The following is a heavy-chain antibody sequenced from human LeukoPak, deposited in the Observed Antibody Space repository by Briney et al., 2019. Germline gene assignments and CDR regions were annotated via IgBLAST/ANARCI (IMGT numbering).Heavy chain of an antibody. Sequence: GESLKISCKGSGYSFTSYWISWVRQMPGKGLEWMGRIDPSDSYTNYSPSFQGHVTISADKSISTAYLQWSSLKASGTAMYYCARHEVGYYYGSGSYYRSYYLDYWGQGTLVTVSS. D-gene: IGHD3-10*01. V-gene: IGHV5-10-1*01. CDR1: GYSFTSYW. CDR3: ARHEVGYYYGSGSYYRSYYLDY. CDR2: IDPSDSYT. J-gene: IGHJ4*02.